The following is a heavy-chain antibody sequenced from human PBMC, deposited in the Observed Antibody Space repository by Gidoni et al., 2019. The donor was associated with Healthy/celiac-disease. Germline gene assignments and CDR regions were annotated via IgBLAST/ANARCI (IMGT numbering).Heavy chain of an antibody. D-gene: IGHD3-9*01. Sequence: EVPLVESGGGLVKPGRSLRLSCPASGFTFGDSAMSWFRQAPGKGLEWVGVIRSKAYGGTTEYAASVKGRFTISRDDSKSIAYLQMNSLKTEDTAVYYCTREDTYYDILTGYYTTALFDYWGQGTLVTVSS. J-gene: IGHJ4*02. CDR3: TREDTYYDILTGYYTTALFDY. CDR2: IRSKAYGGTT. V-gene: IGHV3-49*05. CDR1: GFTFGDSA.